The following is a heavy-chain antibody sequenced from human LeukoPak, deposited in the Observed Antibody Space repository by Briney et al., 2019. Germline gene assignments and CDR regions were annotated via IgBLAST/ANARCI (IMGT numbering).Heavy chain of an antibody. CDR1: GFTFRSYG. Sequence: PGGSLRLSCVASGFTFRSYGIHWVRQAPGKGLEWLAFIWYDEITKDYADSVKGRFTISRDNSKNTLYVQMNSLRAEDTAVYYCAREEDLRGGGSGSYYVFDYWGQGTLVTVSS. CDR2: IWYDEITK. J-gene: IGHJ4*02. D-gene: IGHD3-10*01. CDR3: AREEDLRGGGSGSYYVFDY. V-gene: IGHV3-33*01.